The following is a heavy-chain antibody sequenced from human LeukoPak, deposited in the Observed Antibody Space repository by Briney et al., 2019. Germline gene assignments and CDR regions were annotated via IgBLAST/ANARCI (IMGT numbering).Heavy chain of an antibody. D-gene: IGHD3-22*01. CDR3: ARPSHPTDNYYDSSGYYSGGTDY. V-gene: IGHV4-39*01. CDR2: IYYSGST. CDR1: GGSISSSNSY. Sequence: SETLSLTCTVSGGSISSSNSYWGWIRQPPGRGLERIGSIYYSGSTYYNPSLKSRVTISVDTSKNRFSLKLSSVTAADTAVYYCARPSHPTDNYYDSSGYYSGGTDYWGQGTLVTVSS. J-gene: IGHJ4*02.